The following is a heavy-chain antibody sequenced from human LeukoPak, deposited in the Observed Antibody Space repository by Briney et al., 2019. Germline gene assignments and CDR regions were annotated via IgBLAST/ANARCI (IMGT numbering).Heavy chain of an antibody. CDR1: GYTFTGYN. D-gene: IGHD5-18*01. J-gene: IGHJ4*02. Sequence: ASVKVSCKASGYTFTGYNMHCVRHAPGQGLEWMGWINPNSGGTNYAQKFQGRVTMTRDTSISTAYMELSRLRSDDTAVYYCARDNGAMAFDYWGQGTLVTVSS. CDR2: INPNSGGT. CDR3: ARDNGAMAFDY. V-gene: IGHV1-2*02.